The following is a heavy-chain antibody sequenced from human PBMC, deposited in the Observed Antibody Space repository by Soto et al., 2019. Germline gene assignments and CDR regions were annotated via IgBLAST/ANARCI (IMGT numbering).Heavy chain of an antibody. D-gene: IGHD6-19*01. J-gene: IGHJ4*02. Sequence: QLQLQESGPGLVKPSETLFLTCTVSGGSISSSSYYWGWIRQPPGKGLEWIGSIYYSGNTYYNPSLKSRVTISVDTSKNQFSLKLSSVTAADTAVYYCARHVAGYSSGLDYWGQGTLVTVSS. CDR1: GGSISSSSYY. CDR3: ARHVAGYSSGLDY. V-gene: IGHV4-39*01. CDR2: IYYSGNT.